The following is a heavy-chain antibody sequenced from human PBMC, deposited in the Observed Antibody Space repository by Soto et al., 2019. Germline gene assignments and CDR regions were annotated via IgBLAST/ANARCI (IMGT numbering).Heavy chain of an antibody. CDR1: GGTFSSYA. CDR3: ARAITGSGVWYYYGMDV. J-gene: IGHJ6*02. D-gene: IGHD1-20*01. V-gene: IGHV1-69*13. Sequence: SVKVSCKASGGTFSSYAISWVRQAPGQGLEWMGGIIPIFGTANYAQKFQGRVTITADESTSTAYMELSSLRSEDTAVYYCARAITGSGVWYYYGMDVWGQGTTVTVSS. CDR2: IIPIFGTA.